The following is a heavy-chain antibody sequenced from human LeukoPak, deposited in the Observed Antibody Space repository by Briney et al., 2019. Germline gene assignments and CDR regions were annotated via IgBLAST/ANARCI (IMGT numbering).Heavy chain of an antibody. J-gene: IGHJ4*02. CDR1: GFTFSNYW. Sequence: GGSLRLSCAASGFTFSNYWMTWVRQAPGKGLEWVANIKQDGSEKYYADSVKGRFTISRDNAKNSLYLQMNSLRAEDTAVYYCARDSGWYPIDYWGQGTLVTVSS. CDR2: IKQDGSEK. D-gene: IGHD6-19*01. CDR3: ARDSGWYPIDY. V-gene: IGHV3-7*01.